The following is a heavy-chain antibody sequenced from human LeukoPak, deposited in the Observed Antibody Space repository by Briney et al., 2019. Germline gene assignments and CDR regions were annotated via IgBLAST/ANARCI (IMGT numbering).Heavy chain of an antibody. Sequence: PWGSLRLSCAASGFTFSSYGMHWVRQAPGKGLEWVAVISYDGSNKYYADSVKGRFTISRDNSKNTLYLQMNSLRAEDTAVYYCASLPAAADLLWGQGTLVTVSS. D-gene: IGHD6-13*01. V-gene: IGHV3-30*01. CDR2: ISYDGSNK. CDR3: ASLPAAADLL. J-gene: IGHJ4*02. CDR1: GFTFSSYG.